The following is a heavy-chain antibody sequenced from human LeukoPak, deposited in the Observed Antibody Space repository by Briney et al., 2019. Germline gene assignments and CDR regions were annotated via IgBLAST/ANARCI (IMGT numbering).Heavy chain of an antibody. CDR1: GGSISSSSYY. CDR2: IYYSGST. V-gene: IGHV4-39*01. Sequence: PSETLSLTCTVSGGSISSSSYYWGWIRQPPGKGLEWIGSIYYSGSTYYNPSLKSRVTISVDTSKNQFSLKLSSVTAADTAVYYCARQGAFNYWDQGTLVTVSS. CDR3: ARQGAFNY. D-gene: IGHD3-16*01. J-gene: IGHJ4*02.